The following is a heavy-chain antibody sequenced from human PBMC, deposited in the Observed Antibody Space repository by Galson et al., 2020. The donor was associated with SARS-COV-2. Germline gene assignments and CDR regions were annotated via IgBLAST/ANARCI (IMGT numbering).Heavy chain of an antibody. D-gene: IGHD4-4*01. CDR1: GYIFTDYY. J-gene: IGHJ6*02. CDR3: ARAFTTTLTYSHFGMDV. V-gene: IGHV1-2*02. Sequence: ASVKVSCKASGYIFTDYYIHWVRQAPGQGLEWMGWINPNSGGTKYERKFQGRVTVTRDTSINTAYLDLSGLRSDDTAVYFCARAFTTTLTYSHFGMDVWGQGTTVTVS. CDR2: INPNSGGT.